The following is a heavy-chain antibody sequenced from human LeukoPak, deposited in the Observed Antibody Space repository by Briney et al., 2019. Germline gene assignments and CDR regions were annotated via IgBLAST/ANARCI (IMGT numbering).Heavy chain of an antibody. CDR2: IYYSGST. J-gene: IGHJ3*02. CDR3: ARRVVGATIDAFDI. Sequence: PSETLSLTCTVSGGSISSGSYYWSWIRQPAGKGLEWIGSIYYSGSTYYNPSLKSRVTIFVDTSKNQFSLKLSSVTGANTAVYYCARRVVGATIDAFDIWGQGTMVTVSS. D-gene: IGHD1-26*01. V-gene: IGHV4-39*01. CDR1: GGSISSGSYY.